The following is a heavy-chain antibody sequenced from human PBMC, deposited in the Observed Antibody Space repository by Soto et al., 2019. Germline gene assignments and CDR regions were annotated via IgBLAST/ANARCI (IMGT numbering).Heavy chain of an antibody. CDR1: GGTFSSYA. D-gene: IGHD6-13*01. J-gene: IGHJ4*02. CDR2: IIPIFGTA. V-gene: IGHV1-69*01. Sequence: QVQLVQSGAEVKKPGSSVKVSCKASGGTFSSYAISWVRQAPGQGLEWMGGIIPIFGTANYAEKFQGRVTITADEYTSPAYMELSSLRAEDTAVYYWARESPGIAAAGFYFDYWVQGTLVTVSA. CDR3: ARESPGIAAAGFYFDY.